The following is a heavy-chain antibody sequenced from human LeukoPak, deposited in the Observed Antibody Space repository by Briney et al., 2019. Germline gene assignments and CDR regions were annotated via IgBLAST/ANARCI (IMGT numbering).Heavy chain of an antibody. CDR1: GDSISRGSFY. J-gene: IGHJ3*02. CDR2: IDYGGNI. V-gene: IGHV4-39*01. D-gene: IGHD3-16*01. CDR3: ARTFDDVWGSYDAFAT. Sequence: SETLSLTCSVSGDSISRGSFYWGWIRQPPGKGLEWISSIDYGGNIYYNPSLKSRVTTSVDKSKNQFSLKLSSVTAADTAVYYCARTFDDVWGSYDAFATWGQGTEVTVSS.